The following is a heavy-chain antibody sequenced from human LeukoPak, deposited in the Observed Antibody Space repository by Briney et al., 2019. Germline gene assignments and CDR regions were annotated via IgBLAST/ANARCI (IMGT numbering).Heavy chain of an antibody. Sequence: WASVTVSFTASRYTFTVYYMHWVRQAPGQGLEWMGWINPNSGGTNYAQKFQGWVTMTRDTSISTAYMELSRLRSDDTAVYYCARDCEGYFDYWGQGTLVTVSS. D-gene: IGHD2-21*01. CDR2: INPNSGGT. CDR3: ARDCEGYFDY. CDR1: RYTFTVYY. J-gene: IGHJ4*02. V-gene: IGHV1-2*04.